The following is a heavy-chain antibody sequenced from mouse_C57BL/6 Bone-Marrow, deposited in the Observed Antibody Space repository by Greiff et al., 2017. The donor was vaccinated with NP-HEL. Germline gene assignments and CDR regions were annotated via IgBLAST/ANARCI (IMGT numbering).Heavy chain of an antibody. V-gene: IGHV1-63*01. CDR3: ARGDYDDYFDY. CDR2: IYPGGGYP. J-gene: IGHJ2*01. CDR1: GYTFPNYW. Sequence: VQLQQSGAELVRPGTSVKMSCKASGYTFPNYWIGWAKQRPGHGLAWIGDIYPGGGYPNYNEKFKGKATLTADKSSSTAYMQFSSLTSEDAAIYYCARGDYDDYFDYWGQGTTLTVSS. D-gene: IGHD2-4*01.